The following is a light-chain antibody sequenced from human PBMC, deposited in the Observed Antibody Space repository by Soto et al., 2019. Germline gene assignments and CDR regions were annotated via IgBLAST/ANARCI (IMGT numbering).Light chain of an antibody. CDR3: QQYYSYPFS. V-gene: IGKV1-8*01. CDR1: QGISSY. Sequence: AIRMTQSPSSFSASTGDRVTITCRASQGISSYLAWYQQKPGNAPKLLIYAASTLQSGVPSMFSGRGSGTDFTLTISCLQSEDFATYYCQQYYSYPFSFGPGTKVDIK. J-gene: IGKJ3*01. CDR2: AAS.